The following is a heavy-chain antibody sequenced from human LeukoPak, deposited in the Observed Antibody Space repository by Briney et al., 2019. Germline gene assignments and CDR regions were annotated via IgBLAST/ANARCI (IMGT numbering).Heavy chain of an antibody. CDR1: AFTFNTFD. Sequence: GGSLRLSCSVSAFTFNTFDNFAMNWVRQAPGKGLEWVSCITSGDSAIYYADSVKGRFTISRDNAKNSLYLQMNSLRAEDTAVYYCARGDLYDWGQGTLVTVSS. CDR3: ARGDLYD. D-gene: IGHD2-8*01. J-gene: IGHJ4*02. V-gene: IGHV3-48*01. CDR2: ITSGDSAI.